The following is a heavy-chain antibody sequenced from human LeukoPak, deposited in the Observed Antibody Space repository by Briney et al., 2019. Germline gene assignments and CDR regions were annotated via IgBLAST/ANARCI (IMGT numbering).Heavy chain of an antibody. Sequence: GGSLRLSCAASGFAFSTYAMNWVRQAPGKGLEWVSVISGSGGSIYYADSVKGRFTISRDNSKNTLYLQMNSLRAEDTAVYYCAKSAGVIVVVPGYWGQGTLVTVSS. CDR3: AKSAGVIVVVPGY. CDR1: GFAFSTYA. V-gene: IGHV3-23*01. CDR2: ISGSGGSI. J-gene: IGHJ4*02. D-gene: IGHD3-22*01.